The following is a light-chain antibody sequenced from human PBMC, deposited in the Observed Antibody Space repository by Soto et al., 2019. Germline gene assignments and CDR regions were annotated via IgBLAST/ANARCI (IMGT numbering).Light chain of an antibody. CDR2: GAS. Sequence: DIVMTQSPATLSVAPGERATLSCRASQSVSTNLAWYQQKPGQAPRLLIYGASTRATGIPARFSGSGSGTEFTLTISSLQSEDFAVYYCQQFHNWPPITFGQGTRLEIK. CDR3: QQFHNWPPIT. J-gene: IGKJ5*01. V-gene: IGKV3-15*01. CDR1: QSVSTN.